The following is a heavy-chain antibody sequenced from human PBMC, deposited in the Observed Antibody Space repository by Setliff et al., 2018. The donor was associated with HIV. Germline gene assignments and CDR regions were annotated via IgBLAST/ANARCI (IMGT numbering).Heavy chain of an antibody. CDR1: GFTFSKTW. D-gene: IGHD3-16*01. CDR2: IKSNIDGGTR. CDR3: TTGGAD. V-gene: IGHV3-15*01. J-gene: IGHJ4*02. Sequence: GESLKISCAASGFTFSKTWMTWVRQAPGKGLEWVGRIKSNIDGGTRDYAAPVKGRFTISRDDSKNTVYLQMNSLESEDSALYYCTTGGADWGQGTRVTVSS.